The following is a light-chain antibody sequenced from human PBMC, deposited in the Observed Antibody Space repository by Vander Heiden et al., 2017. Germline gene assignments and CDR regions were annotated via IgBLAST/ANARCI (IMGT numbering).Light chain of an antibody. Sequence: DIQMTQSPSSLSASVGDRVTITCRASQSISSYLNWYQQKPGKAPKLLIYAASSLQSGVPSRFSGSGSGTDFTLTISSLQPEDFATYYCQQSYSTFSITFGPGTRLEIK. V-gene: IGKV1-39*01. J-gene: IGKJ5*01. CDR2: AAS. CDR3: QQSYSTFSIT. CDR1: QSISSY.